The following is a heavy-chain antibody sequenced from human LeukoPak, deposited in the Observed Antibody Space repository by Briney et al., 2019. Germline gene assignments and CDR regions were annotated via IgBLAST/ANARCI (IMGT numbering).Heavy chain of an antibody. CDR2: ISWDSGSI. CDR3: AKHLRGADPYYFDY. V-gene: IGHV3-9*01. Sequence: PGRSLRLSCAASGFTFDDYAMHWVRQAPGKGLEWVSGISWDSGSIGYADSVKGRFTISRDNAKNSLYLQMNSLRAEDTALYYCAKHLRGADPYYFDYWGQGTLVTVSS. J-gene: IGHJ4*02. D-gene: IGHD1-26*01. CDR1: GFTFDDYA.